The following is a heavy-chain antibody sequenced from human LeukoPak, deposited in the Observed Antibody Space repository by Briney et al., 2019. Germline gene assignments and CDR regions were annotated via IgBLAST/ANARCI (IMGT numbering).Heavy chain of an antibody. CDR1: GYTFTGYY. D-gene: IGHD6-19*01. Sequence: ASVKVSCKASGYTFTGYYMHWVRQAPGQGLEWMGWINPNSGGTNYAQKFQGRVTVTRDTSISTAYMELSRLRSDDTAVYYCARDFPYSSGWYYFDYWGQGTLVTVSS. CDR2: INPNSGGT. CDR3: ARDFPYSSGWYYFDY. J-gene: IGHJ4*02. V-gene: IGHV1-2*02.